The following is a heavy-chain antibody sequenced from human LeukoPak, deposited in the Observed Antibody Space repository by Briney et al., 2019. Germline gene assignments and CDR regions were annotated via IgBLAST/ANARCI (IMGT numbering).Heavy chain of an antibody. CDR1: GYTCTSYY. Sequence: ASVKVSFKASGYTCTSYYMHWVRQAPGQGLEWMGIINPSGGSTSYAQKFQGRVTMTRDTSTSTVYMELSSLRSEDTAVYYCARDQRVGATMGGPAAFDIWGQGTMVTVSS. V-gene: IGHV1-46*01. CDR2: INPSGGST. D-gene: IGHD1-26*01. J-gene: IGHJ3*02. CDR3: ARDQRVGATMGGPAAFDI.